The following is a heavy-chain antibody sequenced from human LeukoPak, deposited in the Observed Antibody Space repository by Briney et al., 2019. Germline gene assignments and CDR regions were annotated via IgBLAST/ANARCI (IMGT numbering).Heavy chain of an antibody. CDR3: ARGGAAAGHFDY. V-gene: IGHV3-23*01. J-gene: IGHJ4*02. CDR2: ISGSGGST. Sequence: PGGSLRLSCAASGFTFSSYAMSWVRQAPGKGLEWVSAISGSGGSTYYADSVKGRVTISRDNSKNTLYLQMSSLRAEDTALYYCARGGAAAGHFDYWGQGTLVTVSS. D-gene: IGHD6-13*01. CDR1: GFTFSSYA.